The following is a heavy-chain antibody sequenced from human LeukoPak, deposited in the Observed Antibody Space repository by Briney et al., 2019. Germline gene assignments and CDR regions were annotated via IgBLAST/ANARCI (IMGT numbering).Heavy chain of an antibody. Sequence: ASLKASCKASGYTFTGYYMHWVRQAPGQGLEWMGWINPNSGGTNYAQKFQGRVTMTRDTSISTAYMELSRLRSDDTAVYYCARGLRYYDSSGYLAENHYWGQGTLVTVSS. CDR1: GYTFTGYY. D-gene: IGHD3-22*01. J-gene: IGHJ4*02. V-gene: IGHV1-2*02. CDR3: ARGLRYYDSSGYLAENHY. CDR2: INPNSGGT.